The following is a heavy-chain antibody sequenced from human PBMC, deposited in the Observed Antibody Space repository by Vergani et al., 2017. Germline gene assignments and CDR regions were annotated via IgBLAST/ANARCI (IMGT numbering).Heavy chain of an antibody. J-gene: IGHJ6*03. D-gene: IGHD6-13*01. V-gene: IGHV4-34*09. CDR1: GGSISSYY. CDR3: ARAAPYSSSWYFYYYYMDV. Sequence: QVQLQESGPGLVKPSQTLSLTCTVSGGSISSYYWSWIRQPPGKGLEWIGEINHSGSTNYNPSLKSRVTISVDTSKNQFSLKLSSVTAADTAVYYCARAAPYSSSWYFYYYYMDVWGKGTTVTVSS. CDR2: INHSGST.